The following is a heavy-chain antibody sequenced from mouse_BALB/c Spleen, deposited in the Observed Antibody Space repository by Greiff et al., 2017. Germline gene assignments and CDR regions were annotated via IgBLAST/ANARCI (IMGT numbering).Heavy chain of an antibody. Sequence: EVQVVESGAELVKPGASVKLSCTASGFNIKDTYMHWVKQRPEQGLEWIGRIDPANGNTKYDPKFQGKATITADTSSNTAYLQLSSLTSEDTAVYYCATDYDGGDYAMDYWGQGTSVTVSS. CDR2: IDPANGNT. CDR3: ATDYDGGDYAMDY. D-gene: IGHD2-4*01. V-gene: IGHV14-3*02. CDR1: GFNIKDTY. J-gene: IGHJ4*01.